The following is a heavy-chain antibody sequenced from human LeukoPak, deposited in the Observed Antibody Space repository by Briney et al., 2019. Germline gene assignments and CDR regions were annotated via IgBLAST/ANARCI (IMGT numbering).Heavy chain of an antibody. CDR3: ARSGRNAPYSFISLDY. V-gene: IGHV4-59*01. CDR2: FYYSGST. J-gene: IGHJ4*02. CDR1: GDSISGYY. D-gene: IGHD4-23*01. Sequence: SETLSLNCTVSGDSISGYYWTWIRQPPGKGLEWIGYFYYSGSTNYNPSHKSRVTMSGETSKNQFSLKLSSVTAADTAVYYCARSGRNAPYSFISLDYWGQGMLVIVSS.